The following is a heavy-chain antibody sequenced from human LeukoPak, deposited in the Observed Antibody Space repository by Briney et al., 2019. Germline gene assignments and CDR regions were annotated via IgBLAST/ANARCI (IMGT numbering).Heavy chain of an antibody. V-gene: IGHV4-59*01. D-gene: IGHD2-2*01. CDR3: ARSHGVVVPAAMRSNDYYYYGMDV. J-gene: IGHJ6*02. CDR2: IYYSGST. Sequence: SETLSLTCIVSGGSISSYYWSWIRQPPGKGLEWIGYIYYSGSTNYNPSLKSRVTASVDTSKNQFSLKLSSVTAADTAVYYCARSHGVVVPAAMRSNDYYYYGMDVWGQGTTVTVSS. CDR1: GGSISSYY.